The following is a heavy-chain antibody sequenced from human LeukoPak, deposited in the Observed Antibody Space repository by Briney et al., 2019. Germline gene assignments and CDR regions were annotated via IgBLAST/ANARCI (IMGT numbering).Heavy chain of an antibody. Sequence: GGSLRLSFAASGFTFDDYGMSWVRQAPGKGLEWVSAISGSGGSTYYADSVKGRFTISRDNSKNTLYLQMNSLRAEDTAVYYCAKLPTSRGLPSIFDYWGQGTLVTVSS. V-gene: IGHV3-23*01. D-gene: IGHD3-10*01. CDR3: AKLPTSRGLPSIFDY. J-gene: IGHJ4*02. CDR1: GFTFDDYG. CDR2: ISGSGGST.